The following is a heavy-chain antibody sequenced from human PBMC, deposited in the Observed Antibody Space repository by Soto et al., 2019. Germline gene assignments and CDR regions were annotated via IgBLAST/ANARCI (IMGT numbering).Heavy chain of an antibody. V-gene: IGHV1-69*06. CDR2: IIPMFGAP. D-gene: IGHD3-9*01. CDR1: GGTLSSHA. J-gene: IGHJ4*02. CDR3: ARGVRDFDWLLEY. Sequence: VQLLQSGAEVKKPGSSVKVSCKASGGTLSSHAISWVRQAPGQGPEWMGGIIPMFGAPKYAQKFQGRVTITADNSTSTTYMELSSLRSEDTAVYYCARGVRDFDWLLEYCAQGTLVTVSS.